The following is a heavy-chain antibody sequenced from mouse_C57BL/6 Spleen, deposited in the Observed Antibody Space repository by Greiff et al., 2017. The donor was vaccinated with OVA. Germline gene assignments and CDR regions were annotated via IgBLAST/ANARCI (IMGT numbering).Heavy chain of an antibody. CDR1: GFNIKDYY. D-gene: IGHD2-5*01. V-gene: IGHV14-1*01. J-gene: IGHJ3*01. Sequence: EVQLQQSGAELVRPGASVKLSCTASGFNIKDYYMHWVKQRPEQGLEWIGRIDPEDGDTEYAPKFQGKATMTADTSSNIAYLPLSSLTSEDTAVYYCTTAYSNSFAYWGQGTLVTVSA. CDR2: IDPEDGDT. CDR3: TTAYSNSFAY.